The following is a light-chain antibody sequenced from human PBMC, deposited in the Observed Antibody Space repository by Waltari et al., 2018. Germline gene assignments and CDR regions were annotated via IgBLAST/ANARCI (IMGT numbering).Light chain of an antibody. J-gene: IGLJ2*01. CDR2: EVH. Sequence: HSALTQPASVSGSPGQSLTIPCAGPSRDVGASYFVCWYQHPPGQAPKPIIYEVHNRPSGVSVRFSASKSGDTASLTISGLQPEDEADYYCSSYTASNILLFGGGTKLTVL. V-gene: IGLV2-14*01. CDR1: SRDVGASYF. CDR3: SSYTASNILL.